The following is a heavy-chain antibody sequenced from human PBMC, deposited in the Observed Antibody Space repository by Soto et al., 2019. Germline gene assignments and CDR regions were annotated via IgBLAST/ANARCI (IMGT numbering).Heavy chain of an antibody. J-gene: IGHJ6*03. V-gene: IGHV1-8*01. CDR2: MNPNSGNT. Sequence: ASVKVSCXASGYTFTSYDINWVRQATGQGLEWMGWMNPNSGNTGYAQKFQGRVTMTRNTSISTAYMELSSLRSEDTAVYYCARGIRVPAATVGYYYYYMDVWGKGTTVTVSS. CDR1: GYTFTSYD. D-gene: IGHD2-2*01. CDR3: ARGIRVPAATVGYYYYYMDV.